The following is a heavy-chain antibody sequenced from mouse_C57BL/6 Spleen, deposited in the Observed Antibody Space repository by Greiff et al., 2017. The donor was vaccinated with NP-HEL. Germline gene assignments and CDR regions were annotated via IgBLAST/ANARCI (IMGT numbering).Heavy chain of an antibody. CDR3: AREEPDSYYFDY. V-gene: IGHV1-80*01. Sequence: QVQLQQSGAELVKPGASVKISCKASGYAFSSYWMNWVKQRPGKGLEWIGQIYPGDGDTNYNGKFKGKATLTADKSSSTAYMQLSSLTSEDSAVYFCAREEPDSYYFDYWGQGTTLTVSS. CDR1: GYAFSSYW. J-gene: IGHJ2*01. CDR2: IYPGDGDT.